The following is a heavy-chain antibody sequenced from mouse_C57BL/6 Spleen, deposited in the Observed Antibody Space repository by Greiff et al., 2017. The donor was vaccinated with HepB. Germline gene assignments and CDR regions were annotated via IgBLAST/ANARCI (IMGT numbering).Heavy chain of an antibody. CDR1: GYAFSSSW. V-gene: IGHV1-82*01. Sequence: VQLQQSGPELVKPGASVKISCKASGYAFSSSWMNWVKQRPGQGLEWIGRIYPGDGDTNYNGKFKGKATLTADKSSSTASMQLSSLTSEDSAVYFCARSGSNYDYAMDYWGQGTSVNVSS. J-gene: IGHJ4*01. D-gene: IGHD2-5*01. CDR2: IYPGDGDT. CDR3: ARSGSNYDYAMDY.